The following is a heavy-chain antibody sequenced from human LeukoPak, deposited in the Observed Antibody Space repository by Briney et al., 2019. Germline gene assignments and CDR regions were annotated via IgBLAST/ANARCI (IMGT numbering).Heavy chain of an antibody. CDR1: GYTFTTYD. J-gene: IGHJ3*02. CDR3: ARSIIDYDYVWGSLHAFDI. V-gene: IGHV1-2*04. Sequence: ASVKVSCKASGYTFTTYDLNWVRQATGQGLEWMGWINPNSGGTNYAQKFQGWVTMTRDTSISTAYMELSRLRSDDTAVYYCARSIIDYDYVWGSLHAFDIWGQGTMVTVSS. CDR2: INPNSGGT. D-gene: IGHD3-16*01.